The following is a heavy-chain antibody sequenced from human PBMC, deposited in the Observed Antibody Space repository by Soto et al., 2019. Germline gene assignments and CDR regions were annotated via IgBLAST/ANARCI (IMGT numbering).Heavy chain of an antibody. CDR3: ARASVGTAMVSYYYGMDV. J-gene: IGHJ6*02. D-gene: IGHD5-18*01. CDR2: ISAYNGNT. V-gene: IGHV1-18*01. CDR1: GYTFTSYG. Sequence: ASVKVSCKASGYTFTSYGISWVRRAPGQGLEWMGWISAYNGNTNYAQKLQGRVTMTTDTSTSTAYMELRSLRSDDTAVYYCARASVGTAMVSYYYGMDVWGQGTTVTVSS.